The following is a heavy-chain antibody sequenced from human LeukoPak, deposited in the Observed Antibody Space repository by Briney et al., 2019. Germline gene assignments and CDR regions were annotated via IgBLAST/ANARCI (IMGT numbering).Heavy chain of an antibody. J-gene: IGHJ6*02. CDR2: IKKDGSEK. CDR3: ARDRYYDFWSGYFFSDGMDV. V-gene: IGHV3-7*01. Sequence: LGGSLRLSCAASGFTFSSYWMSWVRQAPGKELEWVANIKKDGSEKYYVDSVKGRFTISRDNAKNSLYLQMNSLRAEDTAVYYCARDRYYDFWSGYFFSDGMDVWGQGTTVTVSS. CDR1: GFTFSSYW. D-gene: IGHD3-3*01.